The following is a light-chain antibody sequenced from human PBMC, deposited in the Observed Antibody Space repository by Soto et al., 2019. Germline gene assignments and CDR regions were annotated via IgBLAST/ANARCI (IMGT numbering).Light chain of an antibody. J-gene: IGKJ3*01. CDR1: QDITNY. Sequence: DIQMTQSPSSLSASVGDRVTITCQASQDITNYLNWYQQKTGKAPNLLIYDASNLETGVPSRFSGSGYGTYFTFTISRLQPEDIAIYYCQQYDTLRVTFGPGTKVDIK. CDR3: QQYDTLRVT. CDR2: DAS. V-gene: IGKV1-33*01.